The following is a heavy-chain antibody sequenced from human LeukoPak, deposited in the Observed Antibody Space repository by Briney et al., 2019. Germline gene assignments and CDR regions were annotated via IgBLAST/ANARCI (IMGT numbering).Heavy chain of an antibody. D-gene: IGHD2-2*01. CDR3: ARDIVGVPSVYDWFDP. CDR2: IYPSGTT. J-gene: IGHJ5*02. Sequence: SETLSLTCTVSGGSISTSYWSWIRQPAGKGPEWLGRIYPSGTTFYNPSLKSRVTMSVDTSKNQFSLKLSSVTAADTAVYYCARDIVGVPSVYDWFDPWGQGTLVTVSS. V-gene: IGHV4-4*07. CDR1: GGSISTSY.